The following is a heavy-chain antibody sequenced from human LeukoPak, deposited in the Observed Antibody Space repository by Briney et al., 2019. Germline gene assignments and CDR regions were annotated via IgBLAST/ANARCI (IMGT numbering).Heavy chain of an antibody. J-gene: IGHJ6*02. Sequence: ASETLSLTCAVYGGSFSGYYWSWIRQPPGKGLEWIGEINHSGSTNYNPSLKSRVTISVDTSKNQFSLKLSSVTAADTAVYYCARVTGYSSGWRLYYYGMEVWGQGTTVTVSS. D-gene: IGHD6-19*01. V-gene: IGHV4-34*01. CDR1: GGSFSGYY. CDR3: ARVTGYSSGWRLYYYGMEV. CDR2: INHSGST.